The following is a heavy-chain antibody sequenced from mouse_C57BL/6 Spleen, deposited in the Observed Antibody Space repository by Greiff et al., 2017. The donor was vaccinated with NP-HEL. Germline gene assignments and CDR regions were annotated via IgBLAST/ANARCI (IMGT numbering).Heavy chain of an antibody. D-gene: IGHD2-4*01. CDR2: ISGGGGNT. Sequence: EVQLVESGGGLVKPGGSLKLSCAASGFTFSSYTMSWVRQTPEKRLEWVATISGGGGNTYYPDSVKGRFTISRDNAKNTLYLQMSSLRSEDTALYYCARQVDDDVGYYYAMDYWGQGTSVTVAS. CDR3: ARQVDDDVGYYYAMDY. CDR1: GFTFSSYT. V-gene: IGHV5-9*01. J-gene: IGHJ4*01.